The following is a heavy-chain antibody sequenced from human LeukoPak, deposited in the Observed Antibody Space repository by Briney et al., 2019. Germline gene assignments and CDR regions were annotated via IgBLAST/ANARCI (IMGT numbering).Heavy chain of an antibody. J-gene: IGHJ4*02. CDR3: ARYDILTGHPFDY. V-gene: IGHV1-2*02. CDR1: GYTFTGYY. Sequence: VASVKVSCKASGYTFTGYYMHWVRQAPGQGLEWMGWINPNSGGTNYAQKFQGRVTMTRDTSISTAYMELSRLRSDDTAVYYCARYDILTGHPFDYWGQGTLVTVSS. D-gene: IGHD3-9*01. CDR2: INPNSGGT.